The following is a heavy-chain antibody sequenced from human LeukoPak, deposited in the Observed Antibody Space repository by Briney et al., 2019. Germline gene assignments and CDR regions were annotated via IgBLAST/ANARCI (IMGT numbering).Heavy chain of an antibody. Sequence: HPGGSLRLSCAASGFTFSSYAMSWVRQAPGKGLEWVSAISGSGGSTYYADSVKGRFTISRDNSKNTLYLQMNSLRAEDTAVYYCAKDRRVYNWNPTFDFDYWGQGTLGTVSS. CDR1: GFTFSSYA. J-gene: IGHJ4*02. D-gene: IGHD1-20*01. CDR2: ISGSGGST. CDR3: AKDRRVYNWNPTFDFDY. V-gene: IGHV3-23*01.